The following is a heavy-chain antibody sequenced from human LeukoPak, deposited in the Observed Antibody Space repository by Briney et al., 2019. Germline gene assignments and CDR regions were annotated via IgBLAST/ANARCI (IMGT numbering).Heavy chain of an antibody. CDR2: ISSNGDRI. V-gene: IGHV3-64*05. CDR3: VKVRIPGTTVTGFDY. Sequence: PGGSLRLSCSVSGFTFSSYAMYWVRQPPGKGLEYVPAISSNGDRIYYADSVKGRFTIPRDNSKNTVYIQMSSLGAGDTAVYYCVKVRIPGTTVTGFDYWGQGTLVTVSS. D-gene: IGHD4-17*01. J-gene: IGHJ4*02. CDR1: GFTFSSYA.